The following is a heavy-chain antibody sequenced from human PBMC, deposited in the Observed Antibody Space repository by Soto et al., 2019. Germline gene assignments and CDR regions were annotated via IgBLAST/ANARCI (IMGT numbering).Heavy chain of an antibody. CDR3: ARDRVFWSGYYIDY. CDR2: IYYSGST. J-gene: IGHJ4*02. V-gene: IGHV4-31*03. Sequence: SETLSLTCTVSGGSISSGGYYWSWIRQHPGKGLEWIGYIYYSGSTYYNPSLKSRVTISVDTSKNQFSLKLSSVTAADTAVYYCARDRVFWSGYYIDYWGQGTLVTVSS. CDR1: GGSISSGGYY. D-gene: IGHD3-3*01.